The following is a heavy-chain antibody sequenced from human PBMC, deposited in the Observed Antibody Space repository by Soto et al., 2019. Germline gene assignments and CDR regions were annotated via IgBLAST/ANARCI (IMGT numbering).Heavy chain of an antibody. D-gene: IGHD3-3*01. V-gene: IGHV3-15*07. CDR1: GFTFSNAW. CDR2: IKSKTDGGTT. J-gene: IGHJ6*02. CDR3: TTDFPRITIFGVVIIIGFGV. Sequence: EVQLVESGGGLVKPGGSLRLSCAASGFTFSNAWMNWVRQAPGKGLEWVGRIKSKTDGGTTDYAAPVKGRFTISRDDSKNTLYLQMNSLKTEDTAVYYCTTDFPRITIFGVVIIIGFGVWGQGTTVTVSS.